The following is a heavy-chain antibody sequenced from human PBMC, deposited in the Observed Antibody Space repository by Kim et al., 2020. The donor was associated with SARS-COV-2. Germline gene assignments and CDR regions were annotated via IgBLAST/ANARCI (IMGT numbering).Heavy chain of an antibody. CDR1: GYTFTSYG. D-gene: IGHD3-10*01. J-gene: IGHJ4*02. Sequence: ASVKVSCKASGYTFTSYGMNWVRQAPGQGLEWMGWINTNTGNPTYAQGFTGRFVFSLDTSVSTVYLQISSLKAEDTAVYYCARTTMVRGVVLLLFDYWGQGTLVTVSS. V-gene: IGHV7-4-1*02. CDR3: ARTTMVRGVVLLLFDY. CDR2: INTNTGNP.